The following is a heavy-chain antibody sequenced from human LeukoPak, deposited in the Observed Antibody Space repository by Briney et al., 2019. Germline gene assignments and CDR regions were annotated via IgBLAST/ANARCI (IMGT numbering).Heavy chain of an antibody. J-gene: IGHJ4*02. Sequence: PGGSLRLSCAASGFTFSSYEMNWVRQAPGKGLEWVSYISSSGSTIYYADSVKGRFTISRDNAKNSLYLQMNSLRAEDTAVYYCARDQGHYYGSGSYYYFDYWGQGTLVTVSS. CDR2: ISSSGSTI. V-gene: IGHV3-48*03. CDR3: ARDQGHYYGSGSYYYFDY. D-gene: IGHD3-10*01. CDR1: GFTFSSYE.